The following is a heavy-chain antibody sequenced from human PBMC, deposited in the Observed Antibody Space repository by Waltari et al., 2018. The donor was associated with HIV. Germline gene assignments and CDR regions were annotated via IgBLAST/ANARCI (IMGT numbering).Heavy chain of an antibody. CDR2: IYYSGST. Sequence: QLQLQESGPGLVKPSETLSLTCTVSGCSISRSSYYWGWIRQPPGKGLEWIGSIYYSGSTYYNPSLKSRVTISVDTSKNQFSLKLSSVTAADTAVYYCARLGQHVPLYCSGGSCYSHAFDIWGQGTMVTVSS. J-gene: IGHJ3*02. CDR3: ARLGQHVPLYCSGGSCYSHAFDI. CDR1: GCSISRSSYY. V-gene: IGHV4-39*01. D-gene: IGHD2-15*01.